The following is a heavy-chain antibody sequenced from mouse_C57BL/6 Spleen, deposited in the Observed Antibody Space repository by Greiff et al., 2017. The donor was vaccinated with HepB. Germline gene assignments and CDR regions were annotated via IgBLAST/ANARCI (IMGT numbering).Heavy chain of an antibody. CDR2: IDPSDSYT. CDR3: ATGYFDY. CDR1: GYTFTSYW. Sequence: QVQLQQPGAELVMPGASVKLSCKASGYTFTSYWMHWVKQRPGQGLEWIGEIDPSDSYTNYNQKFKGKSTLTVDKSSSTAYLQLSSLTSEDSAVYYCATGYFDYWGQGTTLTVSS. V-gene: IGHV1-69*01. J-gene: IGHJ2*01.